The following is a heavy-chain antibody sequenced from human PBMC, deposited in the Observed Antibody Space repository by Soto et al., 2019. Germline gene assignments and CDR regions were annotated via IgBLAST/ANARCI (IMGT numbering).Heavy chain of an antibody. Sequence: PSETLSLTCAVYGGSFSGYYWSWIRQPPGKGLEWIGEINHSGSTNYNPSLKSRVTISVDTSKNQFSLKLSSVTAADTAVYYCARGLPAFDPYFDYWGQGTLVTVSS. D-gene: IGHD3-9*01. CDR1: GGSFSGYY. CDR2: INHSGST. CDR3: ARGLPAFDPYFDY. V-gene: IGHV4-34*01. J-gene: IGHJ4*02.